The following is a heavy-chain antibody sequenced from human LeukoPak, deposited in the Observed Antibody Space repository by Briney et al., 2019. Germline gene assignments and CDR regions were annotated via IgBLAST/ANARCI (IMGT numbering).Heavy chain of an antibody. Sequence: GGSLRLSCAASGFTFSNAWMSWVRQAPGKGLEWVGRIKSKTDGGTTDYAAPVKGRFTISRDDSKNTLYLQMNSLNTEDTAVYYCTTDRLAVAGTCYFDYWGQGTLVTVSS. J-gene: IGHJ4*02. CDR2: IKSKTDGGTT. V-gene: IGHV3-15*01. D-gene: IGHD6-19*01. CDR3: TTDRLAVAGTCYFDY. CDR1: GFTFSNAW.